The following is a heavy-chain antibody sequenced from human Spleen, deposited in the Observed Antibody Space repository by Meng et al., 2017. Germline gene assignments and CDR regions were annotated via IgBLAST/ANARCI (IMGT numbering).Heavy chain of an antibody. CDR1: GHTFTRYD. CDR3: AREGYFTKYYHYGMEV. CDR2: KTPNSGNT. D-gene: IGHD2-8*01. Sequence: ASVKVSCKASGHTFTRYDINWVPQATGQGLEWMGWKTPNSGNTGYAQKSQGRVTITRNTSTSTAYMELSSLRSEDTAVFYCAREGYFTKYYHYGMEVWGQGTTVTVSS. J-gene: IGHJ6*02. V-gene: IGHV1-8*03.